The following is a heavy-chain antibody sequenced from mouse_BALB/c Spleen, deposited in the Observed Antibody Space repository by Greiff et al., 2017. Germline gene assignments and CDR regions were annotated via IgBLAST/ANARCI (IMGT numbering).Heavy chain of an antibody. CDR2: ISNGGGST. J-gene: IGHJ1*01. Sequence: EVKVVESGGGLVQPGGSLKLSCAASGFTFSSYTMSWVRQTPEKRLEWVAYISNGGGSTYYPDTVKGRFTISRDNAKNTLYLQMSSLKSEDTAMYYCASLLSYFDVWGAGTTVTVSS. CDR1: GFTFSSYT. D-gene: IGHD2-10*01. CDR3: ASLLSYFDV. V-gene: IGHV5-12-2*01.